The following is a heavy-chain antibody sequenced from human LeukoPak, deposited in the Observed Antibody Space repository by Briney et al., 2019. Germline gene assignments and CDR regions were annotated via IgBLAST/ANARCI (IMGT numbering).Heavy chain of an antibody. J-gene: IGHJ2*01. Sequence: ASVKVSCKASGYTFTAHYIHWVRQAPGQGLEWMGWIDPNSGGTNYAQKFLGSVTMTGDTSINTAFMELSRLRSDDTAIYYCARGRGTTMVRGVITIYFDLWGRGYLVTVSS. CDR2: IDPNSGGT. CDR1: GYTFTAHY. D-gene: IGHD3-10*01. CDR3: ARGRGTTMVRGVITIYFDL. V-gene: IGHV1-2*02.